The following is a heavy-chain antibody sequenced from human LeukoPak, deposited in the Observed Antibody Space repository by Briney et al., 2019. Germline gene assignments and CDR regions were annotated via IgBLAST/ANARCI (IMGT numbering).Heavy chain of an antibody. V-gene: IGHV3-30*18. J-gene: IGHJ6*03. Sequence: GTSLRLSCVGSGFTFSSYGIHWVRQLPGKGPEWVAIISYDGSSEFYADSVKGRFTISRDNSKNTLYLQMNSLRAEDTAVYYCAKDLGSGSGYYYYYYMDVWGKGTTVTISS. CDR3: AKDLGSGSGYYYYYYMDV. CDR1: GFTFSSYG. CDR2: ISYDGSSE. D-gene: IGHD3-10*01.